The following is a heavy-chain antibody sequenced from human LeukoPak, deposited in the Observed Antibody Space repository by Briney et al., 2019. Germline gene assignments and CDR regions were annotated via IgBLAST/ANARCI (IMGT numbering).Heavy chain of an antibody. CDR2: INHSGST. Sequence: PSETLSLTCAVYGGSFSGYYWSWIRQPPGKGLEWIGEINHSGSTNYNPSLKSRVTISVDTSKNQFSLKLSSVTAADTAVYYCARYSAGYGVGYWGQGTLVTVSS. V-gene: IGHV4-34*01. D-gene: IGHD4-17*01. CDR3: ARYSAGYGVGY. CDR1: GGSFSGYY. J-gene: IGHJ4*02.